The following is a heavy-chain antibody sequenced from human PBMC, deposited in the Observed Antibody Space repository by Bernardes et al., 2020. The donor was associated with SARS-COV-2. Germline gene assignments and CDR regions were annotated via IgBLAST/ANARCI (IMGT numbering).Heavy chain of an antibody. D-gene: IGHD2-2*01. J-gene: IGHJ4*02. V-gene: IGHV3-21*01. CDR3: AREVGTVPAAKDYFDY. Sequence: GGSLRLSRAASGFTFSSYYMTWVRQAPGKGLEWVSCISNNSNSIYYADSVRGRITISRDNARNSLFLQMNSLRAEDTAVYYCAREVGTVPAAKDYFDYLGQGALVTVST. CDR1: GFTFSSYY. CDR2: ISNNSNSI.